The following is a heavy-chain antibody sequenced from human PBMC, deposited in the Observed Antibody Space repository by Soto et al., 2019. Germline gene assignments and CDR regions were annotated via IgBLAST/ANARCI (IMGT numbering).Heavy chain of an antibody. V-gene: IGHV4-31*03. CDR3: ARLSLTNYGARWFDP. J-gene: IGHJ5*02. CDR2: IYYNGNT. Sequence: QVQLQESGPGLVKPSQTLSLTCTVSGASISSGGYYWSWIRQHPGKGLEWIGYIYYNGNTYYNPSLKSRVTISLDTSDNQFSLRLSSVTAADTAVYFCARLSLTNYGARWFDPWGQGTLGNVSS. D-gene: IGHD4-17*01. CDR1: GASISSGGYY.